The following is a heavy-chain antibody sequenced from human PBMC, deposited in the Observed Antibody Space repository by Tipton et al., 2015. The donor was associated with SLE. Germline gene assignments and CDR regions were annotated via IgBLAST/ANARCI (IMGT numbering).Heavy chain of an antibody. CDR2: IYHSGST. D-gene: IGHD4-23*01. J-gene: IGHJ4*02. V-gene: IGHV4-38-2*01. CDR1: GYSISSGYY. CDR3: ARVRAMVVTWFDY. Sequence: TLSLICAVSGYSISSGYYWGWIRQPPGKGLEWIWSIYHSGSTYYNPSLKSRVTISVDTSKNQFSLKLSSVTAADTAVYYCARVRAMVVTWFDYWGQGTLVTVSS.